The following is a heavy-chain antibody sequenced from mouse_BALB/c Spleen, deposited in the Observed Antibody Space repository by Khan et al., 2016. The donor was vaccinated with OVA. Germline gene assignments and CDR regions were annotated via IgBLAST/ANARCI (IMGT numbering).Heavy chain of an antibody. CDR3: TRSGYGSFAY. Sequence: VELVESGAELVKTGASVKLSCKASGYIFSSYYLYWVKQRPGQGLEWIGEINPNNGDSNFNEKFKSKATLTVDKSSYTVYMQFSSLTSEDSAVYYCTRSGYGSFAYWGQGTLVTVSA. V-gene: IGHV1S81*02. CDR2: INPNNGDS. CDR1: GYIFSSYY. D-gene: IGHD2-2*01. J-gene: IGHJ3*01.